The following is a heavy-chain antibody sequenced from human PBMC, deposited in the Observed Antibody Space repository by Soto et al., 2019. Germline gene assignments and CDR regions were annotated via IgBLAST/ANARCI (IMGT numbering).Heavy chain of an antibody. CDR2: IYYTGST. V-gene: IGHV4-39*07. D-gene: IGHD4-17*01. J-gene: IGHJ4*02. CDR3: ARGGSYGDYAD. Sequence: SETLSLTCTVSGGSIISSGYYWGWIRQPPGKGLEWIGSIYYTGSTNYNPSLKSRVTISVDTSKNQFSLKLSSVTAADTAVYYCARGGSYGDYADWGQGTLVTVSS. CDR1: GGSIISSGYY.